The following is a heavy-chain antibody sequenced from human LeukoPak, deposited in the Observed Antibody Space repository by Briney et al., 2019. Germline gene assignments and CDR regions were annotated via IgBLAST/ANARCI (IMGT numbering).Heavy chain of an antibody. Sequence: SETLSLTCTVSGGSISSYYWSWIRQPPGKRLEWIGHIYYSGSTNYNPSLKSRVTISVDTSKNQFSLKLSSVTAADTAVYYCARHSRLDKSSLSWADYWGQGTLVTVSS. CDR3: ARHSRLDKSSLSWADY. CDR2: IYYSGST. V-gene: IGHV4-59*08. J-gene: IGHJ4*02. CDR1: GGSISSYY. D-gene: IGHD2-2*03.